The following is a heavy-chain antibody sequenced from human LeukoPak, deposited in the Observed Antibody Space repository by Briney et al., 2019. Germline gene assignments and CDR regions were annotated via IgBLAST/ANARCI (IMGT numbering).Heavy chain of an antibody. Sequence: PGGSLRLSCAASGFTFSSYSMNWVRQAPGKGLEWASSISGGSTYIYYADSVKGRFTISRDNAKNSLYLQMNSLRAEDTAVYYCARPPWGIAAAAMDVWGRGTTVTVSS. V-gene: IGHV3-21*01. J-gene: IGHJ6*03. D-gene: IGHD6-13*01. CDR3: ARPPWGIAAAAMDV. CDR1: GFTFSSYS. CDR2: ISGGSTYI.